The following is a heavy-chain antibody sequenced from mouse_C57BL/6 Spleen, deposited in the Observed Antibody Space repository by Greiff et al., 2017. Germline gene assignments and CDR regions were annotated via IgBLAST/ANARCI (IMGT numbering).Heavy chain of an antibody. Sequence: EVQGVESGGGLVQPKGSLKLSCAASGFSFNTYAMNWVRQAPGKGLEWVARIRSKSNNYATYYADSVKDRFTISRDDSESMLYLQMNNLKTEDTAMYYCVSSNLLLHYYAMDYWGQGTSGTVSS. CDR2: IRSKSNNYAT. CDR3: VSSNLLLHYYAMDY. J-gene: IGHJ4*01. CDR1: GFSFNTYA. D-gene: IGHD1-1*01. V-gene: IGHV10-1*01.